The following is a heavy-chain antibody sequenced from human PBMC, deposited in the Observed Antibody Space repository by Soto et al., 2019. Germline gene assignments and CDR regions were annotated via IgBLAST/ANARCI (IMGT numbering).Heavy chain of an antibody. J-gene: IGHJ4*01. D-gene: IGHD2-2*01. CDR2: INPNSGGT. V-gene: IGHV1-2*04. CDR3: ARHMSWYAHPLGRYFHS. Sequence: KRYWKSSGYTYTVYHVHWGRKENGPGLDWMGWINPNSGGTNYAQKFHGWCTMTRDTTISTAYMELNSLRAEDTAVYYFARHMSWYAHPLGRYFHSWCNGPLVSV. CDR1: GYTYTVYH.